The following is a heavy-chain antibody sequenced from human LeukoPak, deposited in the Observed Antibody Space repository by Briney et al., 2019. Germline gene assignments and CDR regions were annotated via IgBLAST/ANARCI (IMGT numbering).Heavy chain of an antibody. D-gene: IGHD1-26*01. V-gene: IGHV1-8*01. Sequence: AASVKVSCKASGCTFTSYDINWVRQATGQGLKWMGWMNPNSGNTGYAQKFQGRVTMTRNTSISTAYMELSSLRSEDTAVYYCARGSRIGSWFDPWGQGTLVTVSS. J-gene: IGHJ5*02. CDR1: GCTFTSYD. CDR2: MNPNSGNT. CDR3: ARGSRIGSWFDP.